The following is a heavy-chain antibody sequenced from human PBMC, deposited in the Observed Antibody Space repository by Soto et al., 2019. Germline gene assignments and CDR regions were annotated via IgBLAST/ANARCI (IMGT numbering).Heavy chain of an antibody. D-gene: IGHD3-22*01. V-gene: IGHV1-18*04. CDR1: GYTFTSYG. J-gene: IGHJ6*02. CDR3: ASGYYDSSGYYDAYYYYGMDV. Sequence: ASVKVSCKASGYTFTSYGISWVRQAPGQGLEWMGWISAYNGNTNYAQKLQGRVTMTTDTSTSTAYMELRSLRSDETAVYYCASGYYDSSGYYDAYYYYGMDVWGQGTTVAVS. CDR2: ISAYNGNT.